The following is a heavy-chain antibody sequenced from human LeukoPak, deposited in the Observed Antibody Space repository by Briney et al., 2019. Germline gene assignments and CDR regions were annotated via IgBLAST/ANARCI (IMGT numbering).Heavy chain of an antibody. D-gene: IGHD3-22*01. Sequence: ASVKVSCKASGYTFTGYYMHWVRQAPGQGLEWMGWINPNSGGTNYAQKFQGWVTMTRDTSISTAYMELRRLRSDDTAVYYCARDSHYYDSSGQFDYWGQGTLVTVSS. CDR1: GYTFTGYY. J-gene: IGHJ4*02. CDR2: INPNSGGT. CDR3: ARDSHYYDSSGQFDY. V-gene: IGHV1-2*04.